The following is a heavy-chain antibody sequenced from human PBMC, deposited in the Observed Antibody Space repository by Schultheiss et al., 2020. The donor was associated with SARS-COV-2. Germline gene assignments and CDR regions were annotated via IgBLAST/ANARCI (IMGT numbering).Heavy chain of an antibody. Sequence: GESLKISCAASGFTFSSYAMHWVRQAPGKGLEWVAVIWYDGSNKYYADSVKGRFTISRDNSKNTLYLQMNSLRAEDTAVYYCARDRYSSPYYFDYWGQGTLVTVSS. V-gene: IGHV3-33*08. CDR1: GFTFSSYA. CDR2: IWYDGSNK. CDR3: ARDRYSSPYYFDY. J-gene: IGHJ4*02. D-gene: IGHD6-6*01.